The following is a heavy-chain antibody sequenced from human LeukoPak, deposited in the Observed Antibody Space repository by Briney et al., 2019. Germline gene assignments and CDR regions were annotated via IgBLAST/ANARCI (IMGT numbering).Heavy chain of an antibody. V-gene: IGHV3-7*01. CDR3: ATSPAGTPADY. J-gene: IGHJ4*02. Sequence: GGSLRLSCAASGFSFSSYWMTWVRQAPGKGLEWVSNIKQDGSAKYYIDSVKGRFTISRDNAQNSVYLQMNSLRVEDTAVYYCATSPAGTPADYWGQGTLVTVPS. D-gene: IGHD6-19*01. CDR2: IKQDGSAK. CDR1: GFSFSSYW.